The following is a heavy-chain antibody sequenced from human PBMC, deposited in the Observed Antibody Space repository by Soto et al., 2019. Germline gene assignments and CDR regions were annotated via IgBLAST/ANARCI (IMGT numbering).Heavy chain of an antibody. V-gene: IGHV1-46*03. CDR2: INPSGGST. Sequence: QVQLVQSGAEVKKPGASVKVSCKASGYTFTSYYMHWVRQAPGQGLEWMGIINPSGGSTSYAQKFQGRVTMTRDTSTSTVYMELSSLRSEDTAVYYCTRDLGFCSGGRCYSSKFDPWSQGTLVTVSS. J-gene: IGHJ5*02. CDR3: TRDLGFCSGGRCYSSKFDP. D-gene: IGHD2-15*01. CDR1: GYTFTSYY.